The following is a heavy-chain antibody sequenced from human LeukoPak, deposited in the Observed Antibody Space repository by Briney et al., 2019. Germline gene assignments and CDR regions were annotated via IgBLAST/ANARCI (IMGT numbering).Heavy chain of an antibody. J-gene: IGHJ6*02. V-gene: IGHV3-23*01. CDR2: ISNNGGYT. CDR1: GFTFSSSA. Sequence: GGSLRLSCAASGFTFSSSAMSWVRQAPGKGLEWVSAISNNGGYTYYADSVQGRFTISRDNSKSTLCLQMNSLRTGDTALYYCAKGRNERSWSGDGLDVWGQGTTVTVSS. D-gene: IGHD2-15*01. CDR3: AKGRNERSWSGDGLDV.